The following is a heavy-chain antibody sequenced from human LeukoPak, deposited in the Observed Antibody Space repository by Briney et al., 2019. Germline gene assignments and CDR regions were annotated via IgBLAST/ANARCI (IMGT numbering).Heavy chain of an antibody. Sequence: PSETLSLTCTVSGGSISSGDYYWSWIRQPPGKGLEWIGYIYYSGSTYYNPSLKSRVTISVDTSKNQFSLKLSPVTAADTAVYYCARGGGNYYFDYWGQGTLVTVSS. CDR2: IYYSGST. D-gene: IGHD1-7*01. V-gene: IGHV4-30-4*01. CDR3: ARGGGNYYFDY. J-gene: IGHJ4*02. CDR1: GGSISSGDYY.